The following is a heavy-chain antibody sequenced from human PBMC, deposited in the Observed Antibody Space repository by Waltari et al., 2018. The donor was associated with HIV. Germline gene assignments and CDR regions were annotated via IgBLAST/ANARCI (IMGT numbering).Heavy chain of an antibody. J-gene: IGHJ6*02. CDR2: SNPNSGGT. CDR1: GYTFTGDH. D-gene: IGHD3-10*01. Sequence: QVQLVQSGAAVTKPGASVKVTCTASGYTFTGDHMHWVRQAPGQGLEWMGWSNPNSGGTNYAQKFQGRVTMTRDTSISTAYMELSRLRSDDTAVYYCARVGSRVRGGYGMDVWGQGTTVTVSS. V-gene: IGHV1-2*02. CDR3: ARVGSRVRGGYGMDV.